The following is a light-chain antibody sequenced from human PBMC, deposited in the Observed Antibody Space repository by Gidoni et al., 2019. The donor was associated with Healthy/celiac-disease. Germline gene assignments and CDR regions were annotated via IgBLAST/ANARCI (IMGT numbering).Light chain of an antibody. V-gene: IGLV2-8*01. Sequence: QPALTQPPSASGSPGQPVTISCTGPSRAVGGYNYVSWYHHHPGKAPKLMIYEVSYRPSGVPDRFSGSKSGNTASLTVSGLQAEDEADYYCSSYAGSNNLYVFGTGTKVTVL. J-gene: IGLJ1*01. CDR2: EVS. CDR1: SRAVGGYNY. CDR3: SSYAGSNNLYV.